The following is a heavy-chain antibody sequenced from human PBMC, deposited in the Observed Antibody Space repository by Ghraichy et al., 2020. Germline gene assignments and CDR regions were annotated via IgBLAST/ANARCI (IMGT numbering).Heavy chain of an antibody. CDR3: ASQTAGYSSSWYGYYYYYYMDV. J-gene: IGHJ6*03. CDR2: IYYSGST. D-gene: IGHD6-13*01. CDR1: GGSISSSSYY. V-gene: IGHV4-39*01. Sequence: SQTLSLTCTVSGGSISSSSYYWGWIRQPPGKGLEWIGSIYYSGSTYYNPSLKSRVTISVDTSKNQFSLKLSSVTAADTAVYYCASQTAGYSSSWYGYYYYYYMDVWGKGTTVTVSS.